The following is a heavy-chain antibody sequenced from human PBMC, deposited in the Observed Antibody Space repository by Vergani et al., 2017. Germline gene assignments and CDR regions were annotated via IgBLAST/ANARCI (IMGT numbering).Heavy chain of an antibody. D-gene: IGHD3-22*01. CDR3: VPCDYDSSGTEYYFDY. V-gene: IGHV3-21*01. J-gene: IGHJ4*02. CDR2: ISSRSTYI. CDR1: GFTFSRYS. Sequence: EVRLVESGGGLVKPGGSLRLSCAASGFTFSRYSMNWVRQAPGKGLEWVSAISSRSTYIFYADSLKGRFTISRDNAKNSLYLQMNSLRAEDTAVYYCVPCDYDSSGTEYYFDYWGQGTLVTVSS.